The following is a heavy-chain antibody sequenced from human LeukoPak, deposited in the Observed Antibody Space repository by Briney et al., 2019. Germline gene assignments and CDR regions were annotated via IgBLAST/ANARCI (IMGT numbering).Heavy chain of an antibody. J-gene: IGHJ4*02. V-gene: IGHV4-31*03. D-gene: IGHD3-9*01. Sequence: PSETLSLTCTVSGGSISSGGYYWSWIRQHPGKGLEWIGYIYYSGSTYYNPSLKSRVTISVDTSKNQFSLKLSSVTAADTAVYYCARVGYYDILTGYRRWGHFDYWGQGTLVTVSS. CDR3: ARVGYYDILTGYRRWGHFDY. CDR1: GGSISSGGYY. CDR2: IYYSGST.